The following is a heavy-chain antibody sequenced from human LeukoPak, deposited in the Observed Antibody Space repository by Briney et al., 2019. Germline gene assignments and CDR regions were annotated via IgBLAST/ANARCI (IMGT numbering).Heavy chain of an antibody. CDR2: ISGSGGST. Sequence: GGSLRLSCAASGFTFSSYAMSWVRQAPGKGLEWVSAISGSGGSTYYADSVKGRFTISRDNSKDTLYLQMNSLRAEDTAVYYCAKDRHSGSSPFDYWGQGTLVTVSS. D-gene: IGHD1-26*01. CDR3: AKDRHSGSSPFDY. J-gene: IGHJ4*02. CDR1: GFTFSSYA. V-gene: IGHV3-23*01.